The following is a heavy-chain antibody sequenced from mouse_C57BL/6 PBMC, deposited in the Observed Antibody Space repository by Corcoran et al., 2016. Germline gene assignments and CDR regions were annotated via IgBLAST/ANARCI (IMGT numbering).Heavy chain of an antibody. J-gene: IGHJ2*01. CDR2: INPNNGGT. CDR1: GYTFTDYY. Sequence: EVQLQQSGPELVKPGASVKISCKASGYTFTDYYMNWVKQSHGKSLEWIGDINPNNGGTSYNQKFKGKATLTVDKSSSTAYMELRSLTSEDSAVYDCARSGGNYGRYYFDYWGQGTTLTVSS. D-gene: IGHD2-1*01. V-gene: IGHV1-26*01. CDR3: ARSGGNYGRYYFDY.